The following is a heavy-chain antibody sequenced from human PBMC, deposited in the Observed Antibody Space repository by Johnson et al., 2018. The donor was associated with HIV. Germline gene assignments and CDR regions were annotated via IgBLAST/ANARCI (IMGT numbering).Heavy chain of an antibody. J-gene: IGHJ3*02. CDR2: INWNGGST. V-gene: IGHV3-20*04. CDR3: VREGGYNWNARGFRDAFDK. Sequence: VQLVESRGGVARPGGSLRLSCTASGFSFDDYGMSWVRQVPGKGLEWVSGINWNGGSTGYGDSAQGRFTISRDNAKNSLYLNMNSLRAEDTALDYCVREGGYNWNARGFRDAFDKWGRGTMVIVSS. D-gene: IGHD1-20*01. CDR1: GFSFDDYG.